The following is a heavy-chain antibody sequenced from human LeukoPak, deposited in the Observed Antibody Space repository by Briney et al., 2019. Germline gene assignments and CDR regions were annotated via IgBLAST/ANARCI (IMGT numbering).Heavy chain of an antibody. Sequence: AGGSLRLSCATSDSTFSGYGIHWVRQAPGKGLEWVAFIQYDGSNKYYADSVKGRFTISRDNSKNTLYLQMNSLRAEDTAVYYCATIAVAGTRWDYWGQGILVTVSS. CDR1: DSTFSGYG. CDR2: IQYDGSNK. CDR3: ATIAVAGTRWDY. J-gene: IGHJ4*02. V-gene: IGHV3-30*02. D-gene: IGHD6-19*01.